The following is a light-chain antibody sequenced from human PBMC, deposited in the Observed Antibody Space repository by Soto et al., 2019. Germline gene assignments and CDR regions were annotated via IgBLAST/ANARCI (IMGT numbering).Light chain of an antibody. V-gene: IGLV2-14*03. CDR3: SSYASGNTLI. Sequence: QSALTQPASVSGSPGQSITISCTGTSSDVGAYNFVSWYQQHPGKAPKLLIYDVNSRPSVVSSRFSASKSVNTASLTISGLQAEDEADYYCSSYASGNTLIFGGGTKVTVL. CDR2: DVN. CDR1: SSDVGAYNF. J-gene: IGLJ2*01.